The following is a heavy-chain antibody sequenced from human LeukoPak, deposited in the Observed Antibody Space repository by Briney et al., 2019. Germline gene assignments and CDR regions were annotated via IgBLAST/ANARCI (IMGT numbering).Heavy chain of an antibody. CDR2: INPNSGGP. V-gene: IGHV1-2*02. Sequence: ASVKVSCKASGYTFTGYYMHGVRQAPGQGLEWMGWINPNSGGPNFAQKFQGRVTMTRDTSISTAYMELSRLKSDDTAVYYGARLATQRPWFDPWGQGTLVTVSS. J-gene: IGHJ5*02. CDR1: GYTFTGYY. D-gene: IGHD3-3*02. CDR3: ARLATQRPWFDP.